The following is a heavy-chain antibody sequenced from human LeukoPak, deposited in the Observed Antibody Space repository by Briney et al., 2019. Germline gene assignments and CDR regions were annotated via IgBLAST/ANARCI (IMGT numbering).Heavy chain of an antibody. J-gene: IGHJ5*02. V-gene: IGHV4-59*01. CDR3: ARELDGSGSYWFDP. D-gene: IGHD3-10*01. Sequence: PSETLSLTCTVSGXSISSYYWSWIRQPPGKGLEWIGYIYYSGSTNYNPSLKSRVTISVDTSKNQFSLKLSSVTAADTAVYYCARELDGSGSYWFDPWGQGTLVTVSS. CDR1: GXSISSYY. CDR2: IYYSGST.